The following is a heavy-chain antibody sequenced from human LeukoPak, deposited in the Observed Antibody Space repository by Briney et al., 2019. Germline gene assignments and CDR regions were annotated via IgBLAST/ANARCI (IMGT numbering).Heavy chain of an antibody. J-gene: IGHJ4*02. CDR1: GFTVSSNY. D-gene: IGHD3-16*01. CDR2: IKQDGSEK. CDR3: ARVALGGTALDY. V-gene: IGHV3-7*01. Sequence: GGSLRLSCAASGFTVSSNYMSWVRQAPGKGLEWVANIKQDGSEKYYVDSVKGRFTISRDNAKNSLYLQMNSLRAEDTAVYYCARVALGGTALDYWGQGTLVTVSS.